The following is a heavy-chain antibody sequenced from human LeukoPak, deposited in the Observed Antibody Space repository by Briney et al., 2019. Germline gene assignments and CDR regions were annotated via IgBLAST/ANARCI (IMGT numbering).Heavy chain of an antibody. V-gene: IGHV1-8*01. Sequence: ASVKVSCKASGYTFTSYDINRVRQATGQGLEWMGWINLNSGNTGYAQNFQGRLTVTRDTSINTAYMELNTLRSEDTAIYYCARVTGSIDYWGQGTLVTVSS. D-gene: IGHD1-26*01. CDR3: ARVTGSIDY. CDR2: INLNSGNT. CDR1: GYTFTSYD. J-gene: IGHJ4*02.